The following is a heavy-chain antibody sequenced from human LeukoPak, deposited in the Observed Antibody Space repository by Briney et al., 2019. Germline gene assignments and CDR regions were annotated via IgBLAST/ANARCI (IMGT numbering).Heavy chain of an antibody. J-gene: IGHJ5*02. Sequence: SVKVSCKVSGYTLTELSMHWVRQAPGQGLEWMGGIIPVFGTSNYAQKFQGRVTITADESTRTAYMELSSLRSEDTAVYYCARVTGGRYCSTTSCYMRGWFDPWGQGTLVTVSS. CDR3: ARVTGGRYCSTTSCYMRGWFDP. V-gene: IGHV1-69*13. D-gene: IGHD2-2*02. CDR2: IIPVFGTS. CDR1: GYTLTELS.